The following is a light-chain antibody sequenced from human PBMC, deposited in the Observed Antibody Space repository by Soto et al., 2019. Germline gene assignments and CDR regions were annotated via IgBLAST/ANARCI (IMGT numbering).Light chain of an antibody. J-gene: IGKJ2*01. CDR1: QSVLYSSNNKNY. CDR3: QQYYGTPLT. V-gene: IGKV4-1*01. Sequence: DIVMTQSPDSLAVSLGERATINCKSNQSVLYSSNNKNYLAWYQQKPGQPPKLLIYWASTRESGVPDRFSGSGSGTDFTLTISSLQAEDVAVYYCQQYYGTPLTFGQGTKLEIK. CDR2: WAS.